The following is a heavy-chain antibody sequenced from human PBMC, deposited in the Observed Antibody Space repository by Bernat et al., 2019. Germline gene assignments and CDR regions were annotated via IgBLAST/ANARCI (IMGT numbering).Heavy chain of an antibody. CDR2: INTNTGNP. D-gene: IGHD3-3*01. Sequence: QVQLVQSGSELKKPGASVKVSCKASGYTFTSYAMNWVRQAPGQGHEWMGWINTNTGNPTYAQGFTGRFVFSLDTSVSTAYLQISSLTAEDTAVYYCASPLRFLEWLSPLDYYYYMDVWGKGTTVTVSS. V-gene: IGHV7-4-1*02. CDR1: GYTFTSYA. CDR3: ASPLRFLEWLSPLDYYYYMDV. J-gene: IGHJ6*03.